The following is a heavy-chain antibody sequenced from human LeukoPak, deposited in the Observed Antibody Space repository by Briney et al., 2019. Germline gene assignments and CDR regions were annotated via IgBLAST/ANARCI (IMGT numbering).Heavy chain of an antibody. J-gene: IGHJ5*02. CDR1: GFTFSSYG. V-gene: IGHV3-23*01. Sequence: GGSLRLSCAASGFTFSSYGMSWVRQAPGKGLEWVSAISGSGGSTYYADSVKGRFTISRDNSKNTLYLQMNSLRVEDTAVYYCARDRVLFRTVVREGGGFDPWGQGTLVTISS. D-gene: IGHD3-10*01. CDR2: ISGSGGST. CDR3: ARDRVLFRTVVREGGGFDP.